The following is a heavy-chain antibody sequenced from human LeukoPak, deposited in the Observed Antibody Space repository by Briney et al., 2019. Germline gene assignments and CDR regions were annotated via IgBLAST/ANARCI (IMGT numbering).Heavy chain of an antibody. CDR3: ATERGYSYGYFDGAFDI. V-gene: IGHV3-30-3*01. Sequence: GSLRLSCAASGFTVSNAWMSWVRAAPGKVLEGVAVRSYDGSNKYYADSVKGRFTISRGNSKNTLYLQMNSLKPEDTAVYYCATERGYSYGYFDGAFDIWGQGTMVTVSS. CDR1: GFTVSNAW. CDR2: RSYDGSNK. D-gene: IGHD5-18*01. J-gene: IGHJ3*02.